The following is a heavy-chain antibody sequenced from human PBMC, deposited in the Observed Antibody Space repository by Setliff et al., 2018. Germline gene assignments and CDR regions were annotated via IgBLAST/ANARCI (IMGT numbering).Heavy chain of an antibody. J-gene: IGHJ4*02. D-gene: IGHD5-12*01. V-gene: IGHV3-23*03. Sequence: HPGGSLRLSCAASGFTFSTYAMNWVRQAPGKGLEWVSVVFSDGSRTYYSDSVKGRFTISRDNSKNTLFLQMNSLTAEDTALYYCAGSRAWIPIFDSWGQGILVTVSS. CDR1: GFTFSTYA. CDR3: AGSRAWIPIFDS. CDR2: VFSDGSRT.